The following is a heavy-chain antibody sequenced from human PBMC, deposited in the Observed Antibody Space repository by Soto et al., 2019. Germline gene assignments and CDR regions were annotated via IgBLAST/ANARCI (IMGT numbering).Heavy chain of an antibody. V-gene: IGHV4-59*01. Sequence: SETLSLTCTVSGGSISSYYWSWIRQPPGKGLEWIGYIYYSGSTNYNPSLKSRVTISVDTSKNQFSLKLSSVTAADTAVYYCARGVVVATYPKFLRSPDLDDYYYYMDVWGKGTTVTVSS. D-gene: IGHD5-12*01. CDR2: IYYSGST. CDR1: GGSISSYY. CDR3: ARGVVVATYPKFLRSPDLDDYYYYMDV. J-gene: IGHJ6*03.